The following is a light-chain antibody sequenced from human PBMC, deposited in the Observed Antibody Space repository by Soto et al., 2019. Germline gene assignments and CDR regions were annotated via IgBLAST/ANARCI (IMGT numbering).Light chain of an antibody. Sequence: QSALTQPPSASGSPGQSVTISCTGTKSDIGVYDFVSWYQHHPGKAPRLIIYEVVQRPSGVPDRFSGSKSGNTASLTVSGLQAADEADYFCKSYAGSNTYVFGSGNKVTVL. CDR3: KSYAGSNTYV. V-gene: IGLV2-8*01. J-gene: IGLJ1*01. CDR2: EVV. CDR1: KSDIGVYDF.